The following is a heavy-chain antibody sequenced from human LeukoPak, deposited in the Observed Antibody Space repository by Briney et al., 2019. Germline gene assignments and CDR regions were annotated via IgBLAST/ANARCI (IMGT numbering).Heavy chain of an antibody. CDR1: GFTFSWHR. V-gene: IGHV3-74*01. Sequence: GGSLRLSCAASGFTFSWHRMHWVRQVPGKGLVWISWIETDGSRSGYVGSVQGRFTVSRDNAKSTLYLQMNSLRAEDTAIYYCARDQVGTMPNDFWGQGTLVTVSS. D-gene: IGHD1-26*01. CDR2: IETDGSRS. CDR3: ARDQVGTMPNDF. J-gene: IGHJ4*02.